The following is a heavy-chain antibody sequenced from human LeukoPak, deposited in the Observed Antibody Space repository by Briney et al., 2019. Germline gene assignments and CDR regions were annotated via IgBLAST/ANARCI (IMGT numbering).Heavy chain of an antibody. Sequence: AGGSLRLSCAASGFTVSSNYMSWVRQAPGKGLEWVSVIYSGGSTYYADSVKGRFTISRDNSKNTLYLQMNSLRAEDTAVYYCARAKSYDSSGYDYYYYGMDVWGQGTTVTVSS. CDR1: GFTVSSNY. CDR2: IYSGGST. D-gene: IGHD3-22*01. J-gene: IGHJ6*02. V-gene: IGHV3-53*01. CDR3: ARAKSYDSSGYDYYYYGMDV.